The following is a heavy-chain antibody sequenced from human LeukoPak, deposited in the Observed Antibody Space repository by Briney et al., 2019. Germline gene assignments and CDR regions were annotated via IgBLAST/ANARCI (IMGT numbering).Heavy chain of an antibody. D-gene: IGHD6-25*01. CDR1: GGSISSYY. Sequence: PSETLSPTCTVSGGSISSYYWSWIRQPPGKGLEWIGYIYYSGSTNYNPSLKSRVTISVHTSKNQFSLKLSSVTAADTAVYYCARQGGGFWYFDLWGRGTLVTVSS. CDR3: ARQGGGFWYFDL. V-gene: IGHV4-59*08. CDR2: IYYSGST. J-gene: IGHJ2*01.